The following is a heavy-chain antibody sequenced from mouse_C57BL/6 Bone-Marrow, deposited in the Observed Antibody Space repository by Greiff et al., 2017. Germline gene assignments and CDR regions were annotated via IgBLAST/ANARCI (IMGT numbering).Heavy chain of an antibody. D-gene: IGHD4-1*01. Sequence: DVMLVESGGGLVQPGGSLSLSCAASGFTFTDYYMSWVRQPPGKALEWLGFIRNKANGYTTEYSASVKGRFTISRDNSQSILYLQMNALRAEDSATYYCARSNWDEGFAYWGQGTLVTVSA. V-gene: IGHV7-3*01. CDR1: GFTFTDYY. J-gene: IGHJ3*01. CDR3: ARSNWDEGFAY. CDR2: IRNKANGYTT.